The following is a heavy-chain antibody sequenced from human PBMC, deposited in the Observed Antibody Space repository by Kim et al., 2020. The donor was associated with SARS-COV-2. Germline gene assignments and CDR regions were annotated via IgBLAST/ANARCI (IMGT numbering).Heavy chain of an antibody. V-gene: IGHV4-34*01. D-gene: IGHD2-15*01. CDR3: ARVGYCSGGSCYSGDY. J-gene: IGHJ4*02. Sequence: SRKSRVTISVDTSKNQFSRKLSSVTAADTAVYYCARVGYCSGGSCYSGDYWGQGTLVTVSS.